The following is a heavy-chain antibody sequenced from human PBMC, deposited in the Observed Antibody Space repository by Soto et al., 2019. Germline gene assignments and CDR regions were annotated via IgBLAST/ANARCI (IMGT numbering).Heavy chain of an antibody. D-gene: IGHD6-19*01. CDR1: GFTFSDYY. Sequence: QVQLVESGGGLVKPGGSLRLSCAASGFTFSDYYMSWIRQAPGKGLEWVSYISSRSSYTNYAYSVKGRFTISRDNAKNSLYLQMNSLGAEDTAVYYCARRGGAGYSGDRDYWGQGTLVTVSS. V-gene: IGHV3-11*06. CDR2: ISSRSSYT. CDR3: ARRGGAGYSGDRDY. J-gene: IGHJ4*02.